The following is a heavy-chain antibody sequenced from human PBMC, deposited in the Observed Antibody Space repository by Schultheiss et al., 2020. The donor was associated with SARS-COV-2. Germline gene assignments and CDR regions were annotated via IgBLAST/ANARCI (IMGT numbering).Heavy chain of an antibody. CDR2: INHSGST. CDR3: AREYSSSYYYYYYMDV. D-gene: IGHD6-6*01. CDR1: GGSVSSGSYY. J-gene: IGHJ6*03. V-gene: IGHV4-61*01. Sequence: SETLSLTCTVSGGSVSSGSYYWSWIRQPPGKGLEWIGEINHSGSTYYNPSLKSRVTISGDTSKNQFSLKLSSVTAADTAVYYCAREYSSSYYYYYYMDVWGKGTTVTVSS.